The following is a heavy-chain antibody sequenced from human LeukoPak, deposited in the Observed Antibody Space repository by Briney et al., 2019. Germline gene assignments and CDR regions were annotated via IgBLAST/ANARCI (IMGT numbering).Heavy chain of an antibody. D-gene: IGHD2-2*01. J-gene: IGHJ4*02. CDR2: ISSNGGST. V-gene: IGHV3-64D*06. CDR3: ARGETSSYDY. CDR1: GFTFSSYA. Sequence: GGSLRLSCSASGFTFSSYAMHWVRQAPGKGLEYVSAISSNGGSTYYADSVKGRFTISRDNSKNTLYLQMSSLRAEDTAVYYCARGETSSYDYWGQGTLVTVSS.